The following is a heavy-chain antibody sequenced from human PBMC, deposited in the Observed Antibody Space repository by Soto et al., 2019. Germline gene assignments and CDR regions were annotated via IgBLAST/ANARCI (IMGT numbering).Heavy chain of an antibody. V-gene: IGHV1-69*13. CDR2: IIPIFGTA. CDR1: GGTFSSYA. Sequence: SVKVSGKASGGTFSSYAISWVRQAPGQGLEWMGGIIPIFGTANYAQKFQGRVTITADESTSTAYMELSSLRSEDTAVYYCAGDRLLGRGVSSANDAFDIWGQGTMVTVSS. D-gene: IGHD1-26*01. J-gene: IGHJ3*02. CDR3: AGDRLLGRGVSSANDAFDI.